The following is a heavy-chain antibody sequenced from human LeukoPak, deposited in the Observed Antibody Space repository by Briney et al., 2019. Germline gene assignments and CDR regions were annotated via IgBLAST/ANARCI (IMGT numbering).Heavy chain of an antibody. CDR3: AKKGRGNDAFDI. Sequence: GRSLRLSCAASGFTFSSYAMHWVRQAPGKGLEWVAVISYDGSNKYYADSVKGRFTISRDNSKNTLYLQMNSLRAEDTAVYYCAKKGRGNDAFDIWGQGTMVTVSS. CDR2: ISYDGSNK. J-gene: IGHJ3*02. D-gene: IGHD3-16*01. CDR1: GFTFSSYA. V-gene: IGHV3-30-3*02.